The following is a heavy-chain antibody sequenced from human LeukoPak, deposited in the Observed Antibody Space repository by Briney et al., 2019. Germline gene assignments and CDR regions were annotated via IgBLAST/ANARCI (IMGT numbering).Heavy chain of an antibody. CDR2: INHSGST. CDR3: ARAGPFAGSTVTSYYFDY. CDR1: GGSFSGYY. V-gene: IGHV4-34*01. Sequence: SETLSLTCAVYGGSFSGYYWSWTRQPPGKGLEWIGEINHSGSTNYNPSLKSRVTISVDTSKNQFSLKLSSVTAADTTVYYCARAGPFAGSTVTSYYFDYWGQGTLVTVSS. D-gene: IGHD4-17*01. J-gene: IGHJ4*02.